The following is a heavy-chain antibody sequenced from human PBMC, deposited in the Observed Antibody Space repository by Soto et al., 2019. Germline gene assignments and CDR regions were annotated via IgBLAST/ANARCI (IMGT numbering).Heavy chain of an antibody. CDR1: AGSISNSNW. CDR2: IFHSGST. J-gene: IGHJ4*02. V-gene: IGHV4-4*02. Sequence: SETLSRTCAVFAGSISNSNWWTWVRQPPGKGLDWIGEIFHSGSTNYNLSLMGRVTISVDKANNQFSLKLSSVTAADTAVYYCAHRPIVGAAIWGQGTLVTVS. CDR3: AHRPIVGAAI. D-gene: IGHD1-26*01.